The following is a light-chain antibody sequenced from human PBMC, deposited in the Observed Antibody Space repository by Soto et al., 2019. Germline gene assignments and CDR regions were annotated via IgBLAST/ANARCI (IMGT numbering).Light chain of an antibody. CDR2: GAS. J-gene: IGKJ5*01. Sequence: HSVSRTYLAWYQQKPGQAPRLLIYGASDRATGTPGRFSGSGAGTDFTLTISGLEPEDSAVYYCQQYDDSVTFGQGTRVDIK. CDR3: QQYDDSVT. V-gene: IGKV3-20*01. CDR1: HSVSRTY.